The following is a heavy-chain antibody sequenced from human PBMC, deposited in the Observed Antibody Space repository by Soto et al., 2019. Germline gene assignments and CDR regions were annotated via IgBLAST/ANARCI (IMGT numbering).Heavy chain of an antibody. CDR3: ANRWMESIAAAGATWFDP. V-gene: IGHV1-69*12. CDR2: IIPIFGTA. D-gene: IGHD6-13*01. Sequence: QVQLVQSGAEVKKPGSSVKVSCKASGGTFSSYAISWVRQAPGQGLEWMVGIIPIFGTANYAQKFQGRVTITAAESTSTAYMELSSLRSEDTVVYYCANRWMESIAAAGATWFDPWGQGTLVTVSS. J-gene: IGHJ5*02. CDR1: GGTFSSYA.